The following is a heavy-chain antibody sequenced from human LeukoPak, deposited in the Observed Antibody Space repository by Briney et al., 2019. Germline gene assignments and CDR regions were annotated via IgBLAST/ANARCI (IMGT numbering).Heavy chain of an antibody. D-gene: IGHD3-22*01. Sequence: PSETSSLTSAVYGVAFSGYYCGWVRPPPGKGREWIGEITHSGSTNYNPSLKSRVTISVDTSTNQCSLNLSSVTAAHTAVYYCARDLLGDDSRGYSPLDYWGQGTLVTVSS. J-gene: IGHJ4*02. CDR3: ARDLLGDDSRGYSPLDY. CDR2: ITHSGST. V-gene: IGHV4-34*01. CDR1: GVAFSGYY.